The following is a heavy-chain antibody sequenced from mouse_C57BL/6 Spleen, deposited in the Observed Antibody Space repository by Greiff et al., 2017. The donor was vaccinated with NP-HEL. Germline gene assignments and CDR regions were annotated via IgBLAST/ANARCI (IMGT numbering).Heavy chain of an antibody. D-gene: IGHD2-1*01. Sequence: VQLQQSGPELVKPGASVKISCKASGYAFSSSWMNWVKQRPGKGLEWIGRIYPGDGDTNYNGKFKGKATLTADKASSTAYMQLSSLTSEDSAVYFCARGGPYGNYFDYWGQGTTLTVSS. CDR2: IYPGDGDT. CDR1: GYAFSSSW. J-gene: IGHJ2*01. CDR3: ARGGPYGNYFDY. V-gene: IGHV1-82*01.